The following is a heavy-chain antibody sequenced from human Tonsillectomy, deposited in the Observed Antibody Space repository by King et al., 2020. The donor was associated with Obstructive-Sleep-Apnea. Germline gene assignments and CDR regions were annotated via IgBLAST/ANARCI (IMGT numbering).Heavy chain of an antibody. V-gene: IGHV3-30*18. J-gene: IGHJ2*01. Sequence: VQLVESGGGVVQPGRSLRLSCGASGFTFSSFGMHWVRQAPGKGLEWVTKISYDGGDKYYADSVKGRFTISRDNSKNTLYLQMNSLRVEDTAVYYCAKAPLGGDFDLWGRGTLVTVSS. CDR2: ISYDGGDK. CDR1: GFTFSSFG. CDR3: AKAPLGGDFDL. D-gene: IGHD3-16*01.